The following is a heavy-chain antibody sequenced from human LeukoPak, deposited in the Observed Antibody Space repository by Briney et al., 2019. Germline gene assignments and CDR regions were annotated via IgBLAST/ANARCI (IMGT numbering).Heavy chain of an antibody. V-gene: IGHV3-21*01. Sequence: GGSLRLSCAASGFTFSSYSMNWVRQAPGEGLEWVSSISSSSSYIYYADSVKGRFTISRDNAKNSLYLQMNSLRAEDTAVYYCARDSVYCSSTSCYGYYYGMDVWGQGTTVTVSS. CDR3: ARDSVYCSSTSCYGYYYGMDV. CDR2: ISSSSSYI. CDR1: GFTFSSYS. J-gene: IGHJ6*02. D-gene: IGHD2-2*01.